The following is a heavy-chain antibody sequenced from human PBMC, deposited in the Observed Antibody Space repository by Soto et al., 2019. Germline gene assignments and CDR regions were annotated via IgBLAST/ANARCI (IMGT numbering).Heavy chain of an antibody. CDR1: GASISNFY. V-gene: IGHV4-4*07. CDR2: LYTRGTT. D-gene: IGHD3-16*01. CDR3: AKGGTYYFDS. Sequence: KSSETLSLTCSVSGASISNFYWSWIRQSAGKGLEWIGRLYTRGTTDYNPSLKSRVTMSIDTSKNRVSLSLTSVTAADTAVYYCAKGGTYYFDSWGQGIVVTVYS. J-gene: IGHJ4*02.